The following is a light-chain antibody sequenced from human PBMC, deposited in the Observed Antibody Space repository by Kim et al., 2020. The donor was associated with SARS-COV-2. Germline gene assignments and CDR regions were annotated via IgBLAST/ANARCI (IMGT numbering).Light chain of an antibody. V-gene: IGKV3-20*01. Sequence: SPGERATPSCRASEIINHDYLAWYQQRPGQTPRLLISGASSRATGIPHRFTGSGSGTDFTLTISGVEPEDFAVYYCLQYGGSSFTFGPGTKVDIK. CDR1: EIINHDY. CDR2: GAS. J-gene: IGKJ3*01. CDR3: LQYGGSSFT.